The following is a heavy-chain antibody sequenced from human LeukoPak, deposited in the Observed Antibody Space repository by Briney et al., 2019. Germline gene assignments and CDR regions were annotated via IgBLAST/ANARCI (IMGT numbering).Heavy chain of an antibody. CDR1: GFTFSSYS. D-gene: IGHD6-19*01. V-gene: IGHV3-23*01. J-gene: IGHJ6*03. Sequence: TGGSLRLSCAASGFTFSSYSMNWVRQAPGKGLEWVSAISGSGGSTYYADSVKGRFTISRDNSKNTLYLQMNSLRAEDTAVYYCAKDLRVAGTFYYYYYYMDVWGKGTTVTVSS. CDR2: ISGSGGST. CDR3: AKDLRVAGTFYYYYYYMDV.